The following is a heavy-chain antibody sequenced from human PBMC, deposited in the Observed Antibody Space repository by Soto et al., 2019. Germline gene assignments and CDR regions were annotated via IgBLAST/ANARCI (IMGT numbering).Heavy chain of an antibody. J-gene: IGHJ5*02. Sequence: SETLSLTCTVSGGSISSGDYYWSCIRQPPGKGLEWIVYIYYSGSTYYNPSLKSRVTISVDTSKNHLSLKLSSVTAADTAVHYCARLDYDILTGDQSWGQGTLGTVSS. V-gene: IGHV4-30-4*01. CDR3: ARLDYDILTGDQS. CDR1: GGSISSGDYY. D-gene: IGHD3-9*01. CDR2: IYYSGST.